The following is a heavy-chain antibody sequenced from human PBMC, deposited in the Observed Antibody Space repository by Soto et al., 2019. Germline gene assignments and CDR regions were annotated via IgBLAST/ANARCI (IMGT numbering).Heavy chain of an antibody. V-gene: IGHV2-5*02. CDR3: AHRASIFHAFDI. CDR2: IYWDDDK. CDR1: GFSLSTSGVG. Sequence: QITLKESGPTLVKPTQTLTLTCTFSGFSLSTSGVGVGWIRQPPGKALEWLALIYWDDDKRYSPSLKSRLTINKHTSKNQVVLTMTNMDPVDTATYYCAHRASIFHAFDIWGQGTMVTVSS. J-gene: IGHJ3*02. D-gene: IGHD3-9*01.